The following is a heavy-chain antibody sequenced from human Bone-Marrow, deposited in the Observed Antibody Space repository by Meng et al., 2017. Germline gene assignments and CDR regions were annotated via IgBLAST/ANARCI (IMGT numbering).Heavy chain of an antibody. Sequence: SLKISCAASGFTFDDYAMHWVRQAPGKGLEWVSGISWNSGSIGYADSVKGRFTISRDNAKNSLYLQMNSLRAEDTALYYCAKDKRPWEGPYYFDYWGQGTLVTAPQ. V-gene: IGHV3-9*01. CDR2: ISWNSGSI. D-gene: IGHD1-26*01. CDR1: GFTFDDYA. CDR3: AKDKRPWEGPYYFDY. J-gene: IGHJ4*02.